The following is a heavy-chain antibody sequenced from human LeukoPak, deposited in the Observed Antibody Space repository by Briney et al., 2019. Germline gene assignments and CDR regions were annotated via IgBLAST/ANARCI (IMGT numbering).Heavy chain of an antibody. J-gene: IGHJ4*02. Sequence: GGSLRLSCAASGFTFNTYAMNWVRQAPGKGLEWVSAISGSGGSTYYADSVKGRFTVSRDNSKNTLYLQMNSLRAEDTAVYYCAKDSRRIAVAEDFDYWGQGTLVTVSS. CDR3: AKDSRRIAVAEDFDY. D-gene: IGHD6-19*01. CDR1: GFTFNTYA. V-gene: IGHV3-23*01. CDR2: ISGSGGST.